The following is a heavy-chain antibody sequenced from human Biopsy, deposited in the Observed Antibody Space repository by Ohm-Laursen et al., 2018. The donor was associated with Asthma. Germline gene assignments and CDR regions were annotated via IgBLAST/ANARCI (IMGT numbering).Heavy chain of an antibody. D-gene: IGHD3-3*02. V-gene: IGHV3-7*01. CDR2: IKHDGSEK. J-gene: IGHJ1*01. CDR3: ARTFHFWSPYHAEHYQL. CDR1: GFTFGDYW. Sequence: SLRLSCSASGFTFGDYWMSWVRQVPGKGLEWVANIKHDGSEKNHVDSLKGRFTISRDNAKNSLYLQMNSLRAEGTAVYYCARTFHFWSPYHAEHYQLWGQGTLVTVSS.